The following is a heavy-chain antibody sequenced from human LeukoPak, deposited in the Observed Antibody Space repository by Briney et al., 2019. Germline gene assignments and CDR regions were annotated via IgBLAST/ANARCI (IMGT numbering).Heavy chain of an antibody. J-gene: IGHJ4*02. CDR1: GGSISSGGYY. CDR2: IYHSGST. Sequence: SQTLSLTCTVSGGSISSGGYYWSWIRQPPGKGLEWIGYIYHSGSTYYNPSLKSRVTISVDRSKNQFSLKLSSVTAADTAVYYCARDYSSSWYAFDYWGQGTLVTVSS. D-gene: IGHD6-13*01. V-gene: IGHV4-30-2*01. CDR3: ARDYSSSWYAFDY.